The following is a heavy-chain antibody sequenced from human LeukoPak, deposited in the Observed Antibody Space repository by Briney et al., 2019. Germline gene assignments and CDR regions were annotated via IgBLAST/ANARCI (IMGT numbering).Heavy chain of an antibody. V-gene: IGHV1-69*05. J-gene: IGHJ4*02. CDR3: AGGTEYSGSSGGGYFDY. D-gene: IGHD6-6*01. CDR1: GYTFTSYG. Sequence: SVKVSCKASGYTFTSYGISWVRQAPGQGLEWMGGIIPIFGTANYAQKFQGRVTITTDESTSTAYMELSSLRSEDTAVYYCAGGTEYSGSSGGGYFDYWGQGTLVTVSS. CDR2: IIPIFGTA.